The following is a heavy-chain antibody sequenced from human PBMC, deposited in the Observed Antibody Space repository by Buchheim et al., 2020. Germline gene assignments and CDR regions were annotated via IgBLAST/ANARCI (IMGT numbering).Heavy chain of an antibody. CDR3: ARRSHESSGYEKNIDY. J-gene: IGHJ4*02. Sequence: QVQLVQSGADVKRPGASVKVSCKASGYTFTSYDINWVRQATGQGLEWMGWMNLDIGNADYAQKFQGRVTMTRDTSINTVYMEWSSLSYEDADIYDSARRSHESSGYEKNIDYWGQGTL. D-gene: IGHD3-22*01. V-gene: IGHV1-8*01. CDR2: MNLDIGNA. CDR1: GYTFTSYD.